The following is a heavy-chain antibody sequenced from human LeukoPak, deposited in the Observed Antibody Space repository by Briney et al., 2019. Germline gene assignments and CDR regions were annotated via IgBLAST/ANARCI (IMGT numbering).Heavy chain of an antibody. CDR3: ASGYSYGPRITFDY. CDR2: IYYSGST. CDR1: GGSISSSSYS. Sequence: PSETLSLTCTVSGGSISSSSYSWGWIRQPPGKGLERIGSIYYSGSTHYNPSLKSRVTISVDTSKNQFSLKLSSVTAADTAVYYCASGYSYGPRITFDYWGQGTLVTVSS. V-gene: IGHV4-39*01. J-gene: IGHJ4*02. D-gene: IGHD5-18*01.